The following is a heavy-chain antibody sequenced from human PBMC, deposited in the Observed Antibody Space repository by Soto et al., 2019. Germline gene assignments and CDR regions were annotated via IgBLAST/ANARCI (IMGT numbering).Heavy chain of an antibody. CDR3: AMCRSRYGAY. Sequence: QVQLVQSGAEVKKPGASVKVSCKASGYTFTSYGIRWVRQAPGQGLEWMGRISADNGNTNYPQKLQGRVTMTTDTSTSTAYMELRSLRSDDTDVYYCAMCRSRYGAYWGQGTLVTVSS. CDR1: GYTFTSYG. V-gene: IGHV1-18*04. J-gene: IGHJ4*02. CDR2: ISADNGNT. D-gene: IGHD5-18*01.